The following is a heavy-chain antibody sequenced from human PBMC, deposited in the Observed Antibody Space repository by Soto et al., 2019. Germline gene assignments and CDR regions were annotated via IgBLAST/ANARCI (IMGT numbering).Heavy chain of an antibody. V-gene: IGHV1-18*04. J-gene: IGHJ6*02. CDR1: GYTFTSYG. Sequence: ASVKVSCKASGYTFTSYGISWVRQAPGQGLEWMGWISAYNGNTNYAQKLQGRVTMTTDTSTSTAYMELRSLRSDDTAVYYCARDPLSNPISTGLTRMDYYYGMDVWGQATKVTVYS. CDR3: ARDPLSNPISTGLTRMDYYYGMDV. CDR2: ISAYNGNT. D-gene: IGHD3-9*01.